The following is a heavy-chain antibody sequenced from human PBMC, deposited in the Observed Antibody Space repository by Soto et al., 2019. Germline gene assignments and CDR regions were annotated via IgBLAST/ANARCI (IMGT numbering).Heavy chain of an antibody. CDR3: ASALFWNTNWFDP. D-gene: IGHD1-1*01. Sequence: LETLSLTCTVSGGSISSYYWSWIRQPPGKGLEWIGYIYYSGSTNYNPSLKSRVTISVDTSKNQFSLKLSSVTAADTAVYYCASALFWNTNWFDPWGQGTLVTVSS. J-gene: IGHJ5*02. CDR2: IYYSGST. V-gene: IGHV4-59*01. CDR1: GGSISSYY.